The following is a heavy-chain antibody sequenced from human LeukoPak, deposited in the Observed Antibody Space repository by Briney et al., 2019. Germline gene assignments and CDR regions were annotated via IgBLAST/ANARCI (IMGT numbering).Heavy chain of an antibody. Sequence: GGSLRLSCAASGFTFDDYAMHWVRQAPGKGLEWVSGISWNSGSIGYADSVKGRFTISRDNAKNSLYLQMNSLRAEDTALYYCAKDMSDILTGLADWGQGTLVTVSS. D-gene: IGHD3-9*01. CDR3: AKDMSDILTGLAD. CDR2: ISWNSGSI. V-gene: IGHV3-9*01. J-gene: IGHJ4*02. CDR1: GFTFDDYA.